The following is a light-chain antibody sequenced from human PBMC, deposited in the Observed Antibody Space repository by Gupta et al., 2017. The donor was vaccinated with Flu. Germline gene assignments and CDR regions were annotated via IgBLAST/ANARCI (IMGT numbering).Light chain of an antibody. CDR3: QSYDASDRV. Sequence: FMLTQPHSGSESPRKTVPISCTRSSGSIASNYVQWYQQRPSSSPTPVIHENNQRPSGVPDRFSGSVDSSSNSATLTISGVKAEDEDYYDCQSYDASDRVFGGGTKLTVL. J-gene: IGLJ3*02. CDR2: ENN. V-gene: IGLV6-57*01. CDR1: SGSIASNY.